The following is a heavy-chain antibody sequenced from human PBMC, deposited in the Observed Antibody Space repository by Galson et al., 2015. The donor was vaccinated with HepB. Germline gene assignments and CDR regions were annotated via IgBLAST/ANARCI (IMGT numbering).Heavy chain of an antibody. CDR2: VIPLFGSA. CDR1: GGTFNNYA. Sequence: SVKVSCKASGGTFNNYAISWVRQAPGHGLEWMGGVIPLFGSANYAQKFQGRVTITADEATSTAFMELSGLRSDDTAVYYCARVSRAIFRLYDAFEIWGQGTLVTVSS. CDR3: ARVSRAIFRLYDAFEI. D-gene: IGHD2/OR15-2a*01. V-gene: IGHV1-69*13. J-gene: IGHJ3*02.